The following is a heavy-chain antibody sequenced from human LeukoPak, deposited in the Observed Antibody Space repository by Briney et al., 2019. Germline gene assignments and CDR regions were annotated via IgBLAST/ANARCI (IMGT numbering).Heavy chain of an antibody. CDR3: VSRYYDSSGYFQFKFWRDLNFDY. V-gene: IGHV3-30*03. J-gene: IGHJ4*02. Sequence: SVRHSCAPSGFTFSSYGIHWLRQPPAKGLAGVAGISYDESNKYYAASVKGRFTTTRDNSKNTLYQQMTRLRADDTAVYYCVSRYYDSSGYFQFKFWRDLNFDYWGQGTLVTASS. CDR2: ISYDESNK. CDR1: GFTFSSYG. D-gene: IGHD3-22*01.